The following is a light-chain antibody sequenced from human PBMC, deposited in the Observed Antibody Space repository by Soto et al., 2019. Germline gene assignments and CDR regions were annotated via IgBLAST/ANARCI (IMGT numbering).Light chain of an antibody. CDR1: QSFSSSH. CDR3: QQYGTLPPT. Sequence: EIVLTQSPGTLSLSPGERATLSCRASQSFSSSHLAWYQQKPGQAPRLLTYGPSRRATGIPDRFSGSGSETDFTLTITRLEPDDFAVYFCQQYGTLPPTFGQGTKVEIK. V-gene: IGKV3-20*01. CDR2: GPS. J-gene: IGKJ1*01.